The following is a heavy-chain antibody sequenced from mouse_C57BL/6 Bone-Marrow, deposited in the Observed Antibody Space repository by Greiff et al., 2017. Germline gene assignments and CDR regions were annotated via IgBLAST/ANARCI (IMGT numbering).Heavy chain of an antibody. V-gene: IGHV1-59*01. J-gene: IGHJ3*01. Sequence: VQLQQPGAELVRPGTSVKLSCKASGYTFTSSWMHWVKQRPGQGLEWIGVIDPSDSYTNYNQKFKGKATLTVDTSSSTAYMQLSSLTSEDSAVYYCASTGFAYWGQGTLVTVSA. CDR3: ASTGFAY. CDR2: IDPSDSYT. CDR1: GYTFTSSW. D-gene: IGHD4-1*02.